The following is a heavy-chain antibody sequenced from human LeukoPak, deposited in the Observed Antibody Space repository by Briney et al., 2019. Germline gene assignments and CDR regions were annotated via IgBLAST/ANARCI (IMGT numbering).Heavy chain of an antibody. CDR1: GFIFSSYW. V-gene: IGHV3-74*01. J-gene: IGHJ4*02. Sequence: GGSLRLSCAASGFIFSSYWMHWVRHAPGKGLAWVSRINTDGSSTSYADSVKGRFTISRDNAKNTLYLQMNSLRGEDTAVYYCGREIQAPGKTLEYWGQGTLVTVSS. CDR2: INTDGSST. CDR3: GREIQAPGKTLEY.